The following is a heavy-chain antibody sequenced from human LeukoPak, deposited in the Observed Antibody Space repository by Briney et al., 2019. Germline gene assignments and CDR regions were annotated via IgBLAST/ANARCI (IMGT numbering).Heavy chain of an antibody. D-gene: IGHD3-3*01. CDR1: GFTFSGSA. CDR3: TRRVTIFGVVRDV. Sequence: GGSLRLSCAASGFTFSGSAMPWVRQASGKGLEWVGRIRSKANSYATAYAASVKGRFTISRDDSKNTAYLQMNSLKTEDTAVYYCTRRVTIFGVVRDVWGKGTTVTVSS. J-gene: IGHJ6*04. V-gene: IGHV3-73*01. CDR2: IRSKANSYAT.